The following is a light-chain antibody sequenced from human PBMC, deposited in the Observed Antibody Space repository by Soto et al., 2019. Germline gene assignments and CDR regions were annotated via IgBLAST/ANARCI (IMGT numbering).Light chain of an antibody. CDR1: SGHSGYI. Sequence: QSVLTQSASASASLGPSVTLTCTLSSGHSGYIIAWHQQQPGKAPRYLMKVEGIGNYNKGSGVPDRFSGSSSGADRYLTISSLQVEDEADYYCETWDSNTVIFGGGTKLTVL. J-gene: IGLJ2*01. V-gene: IGLV4-60*02. CDR2: VEGIGNY. CDR3: ETWDSNTVI.